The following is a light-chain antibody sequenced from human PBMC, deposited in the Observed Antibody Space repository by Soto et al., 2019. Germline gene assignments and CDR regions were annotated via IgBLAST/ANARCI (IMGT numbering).Light chain of an antibody. CDR3: AIWDDSVDGWV. CDR1: NVGNKA. J-gene: IGLJ3*02. CDR2: YDD. V-gene: IGLV1-36*01. Sequence: QLVLTQPTSVSEAPGQRVTISCSGSNVGNKAVNWYQQLPGKAPKLLLYYDDMLSSGVSDRFSGSKSGTSASLAISGLQNDDDGDYYCAIWDDSVDGWVFGGGTKVTVL.